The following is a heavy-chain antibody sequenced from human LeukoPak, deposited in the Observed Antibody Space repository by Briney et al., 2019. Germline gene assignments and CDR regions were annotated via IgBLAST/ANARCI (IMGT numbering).Heavy chain of an antibody. J-gene: IGHJ4*02. V-gene: IGHV1-18*01. Sequence: GASVKVSCKASGYTFTSYGISWVRQAPGQGLEWMGWISAYNGNTNYAQKLQGRVTMTTDASTSTAYMELRSLRSDDTAVYYCARRYDYGGKPEFDYWGQGTLVTVSS. CDR1: GYTFTSYG. CDR2: ISAYNGNT. D-gene: IGHD4-23*01. CDR3: ARRYDYGGKPEFDY.